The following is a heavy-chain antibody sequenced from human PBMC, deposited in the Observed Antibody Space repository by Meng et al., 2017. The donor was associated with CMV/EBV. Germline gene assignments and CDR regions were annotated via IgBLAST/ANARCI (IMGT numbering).Heavy chain of an antibody. CDR2: IRSKANSYAT. Sequence: GGSLRLSCAASGFTFSGSAMHWVRQASGKGLEWVGRIRSKANSYATAYAASVKGRFTISRDDSKNTAYLQMNSLKTEDTAVYYCTRTLWSSVPAAMPYNWFDPWGQGTLVTVSS. J-gene: IGHJ5*02. CDR1: GFTFSGSA. D-gene: IGHD2-2*01. V-gene: IGHV3-73*01. CDR3: TRTLWSSVPAAMPYNWFDP.